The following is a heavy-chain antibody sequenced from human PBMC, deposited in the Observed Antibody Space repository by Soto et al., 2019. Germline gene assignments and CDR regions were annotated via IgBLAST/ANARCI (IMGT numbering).Heavy chain of an antibody. D-gene: IGHD6-13*01. CDR2: IKSKTDGGTT. V-gene: IGHV3-15*01. J-gene: IGHJ4*02. Sequence: GGSLRLSCAASGFTFSNAWMSWVRQAPGKGLEWVGRIKSKTDGGTTDYAAPVKGRFTISRDDSKNTLCLQMNSLKTEDTAVYYCSTAPVSLTPAPSGSWTHYWSQGTVVTVS. CDR1: GFTFSNAW. CDR3: STAPVSLTPAPSGSWTHY.